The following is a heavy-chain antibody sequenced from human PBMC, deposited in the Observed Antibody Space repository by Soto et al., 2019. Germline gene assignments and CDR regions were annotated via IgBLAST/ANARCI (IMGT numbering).Heavy chain of an antibody. J-gene: IGHJ4*02. CDR1: GASISRYY. CDR2: IYYSGGT. Sequence: KPSETLSLTCTVSGASISRYYWSWIRQPPGKGLEWIGYIYYSGGTYYNPSLKSRVTISIDTSKTQFSLKLSSVTAADTAVYYCARTYYDILTGFYEDYWGQGTLVTVSS. D-gene: IGHD3-9*01. V-gene: IGHV4-59*01. CDR3: ARTYYDILTGFYEDY.